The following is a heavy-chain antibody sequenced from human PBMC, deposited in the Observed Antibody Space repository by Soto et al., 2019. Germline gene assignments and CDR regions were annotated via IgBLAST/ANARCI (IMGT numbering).Heavy chain of an antibody. CDR1: GFTFSSYG. V-gene: IGHV3-33*01. Sequence: GGSLRLSCAASGFTFSSYGMHWVRQAPGKGLEWVAVIWYDGSNKYYVDSVKGRFTISRDNSKNTLYLQMSSLRAEDTAVYYCARDRSSSADAFDIWGQGTMVTVSS. J-gene: IGHJ3*02. D-gene: IGHD6-6*01. CDR2: IWYDGSNK. CDR3: ARDRSSSADAFDI.